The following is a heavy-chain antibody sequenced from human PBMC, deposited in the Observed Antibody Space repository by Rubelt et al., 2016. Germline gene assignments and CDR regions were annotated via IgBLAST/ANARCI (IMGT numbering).Heavy chain of an antibody. CDR2: ISAYNGNT. D-gene: IGHD1-26*01. J-gene: IGHJ4*02. Sequence: QVQLVQSGAEVKKPGASVKVSCKASGYTFTTYGINWVRQAPGQGLEWMGWISAYNGNTNNAQKLKGSVTMTTDTATSTAYMELRSRRSDDTSVYYCAREAYSGRYPLIDYWGQGTLVTVSS. V-gene: IGHV1-18*01. CDR1: GYTFTTYG. CDR3: AREAYSGRYPLIDY.